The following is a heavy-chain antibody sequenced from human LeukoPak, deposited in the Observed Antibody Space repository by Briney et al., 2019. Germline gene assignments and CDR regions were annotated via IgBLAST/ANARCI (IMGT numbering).Heavy chain of an antibody. V-gene: IGHV1-8*01. D-gene: IGHD3-10*01. Sequence: GGSVKVSCKASGYTFTSYDINWVRQATGQGLEWMGWMNPNSGNTGYAQTVQGRVTMTRNNSKSTAYMELSSVRSEDTAVYYWARRGGDYYGSGTSDYWGQGTLVTVSS. CDR2: MNPNSGNT. CDR3: ARRGGDYYGSGTSDY. J-gene: IGHJ4*02. CDR1: GYTFTSYD.